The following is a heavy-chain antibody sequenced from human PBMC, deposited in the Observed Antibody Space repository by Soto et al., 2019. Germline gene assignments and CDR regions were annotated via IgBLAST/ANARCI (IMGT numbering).Heavy chain of an antibody. Sequence: ASVKVSCKASGYTFTGYAMHWVRQAPGQRLEWMGWINAGNGNTKYSQKFQGRVTITRDTSASTAYMELSSLRSEDTAVYYCAKDLRQMEFYYDSSGYYYGGLFDYWGQGTLVTVSS. V-gene: IGHV1-3*01. CDR2: INAGNGNT. CDR3: AKDLRQMEFYYDSSGYYYGGLFDY. CDR1: GYTFTGYA. J-gene: IGHJ4*02. D-gene: IGHD3-22*01.